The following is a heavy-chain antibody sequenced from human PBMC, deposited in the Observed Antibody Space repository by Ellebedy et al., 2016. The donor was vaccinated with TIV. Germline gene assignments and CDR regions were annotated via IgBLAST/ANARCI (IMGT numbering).Heavy chain of an antibody. D-gene: IGHD6-19*01. CDR3: VRDPGPAAVAGEFAY. CDR1: GFTFSDHY. V-gene: IGHV3-11*01. J-gene: IGHJ4*02. CDR2: MNGSGSVI. Sequence: PGGSLRLSCAASGFTFSDHYMSWIRQAPGKGLEWVSYMNGSGSVIYYADSVKGRFTIPRDSSRNTLNLEMRSLRGADTAVYYCVRDPGPAAVAGEFAYWGQGTLVTVSS.